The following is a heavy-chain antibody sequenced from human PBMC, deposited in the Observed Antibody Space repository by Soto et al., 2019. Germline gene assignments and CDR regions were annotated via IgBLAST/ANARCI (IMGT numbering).Heavy chain of an antibody. Sequence: SVKVSCKASGYTFTSHDINWVRQATGQGLEWMGWMNPNSGNIGYAQKFQGRVTMTRNTSISTAYMELSSLRSEDTAVYYCARWDYGVYARFDYWGQGTLVTVSS. V-gene: IGHV1-8*01. CDR1: GYTFTSHD. D-gene: IGHD4-17*01. J-gene: IGHJ4*02. CDR3: ARWDYGVYARFDY. CDR2: MNPNSGNI.